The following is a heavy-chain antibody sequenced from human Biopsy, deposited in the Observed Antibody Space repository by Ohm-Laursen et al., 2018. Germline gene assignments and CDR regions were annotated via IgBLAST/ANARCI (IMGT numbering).Heavy chain of an antibody. D-gene: IGHD3-10*01. CDR1: GYTYTSYG. V-gene: IGHV1-18*01. CDR3: TRARHYSSGSYARLGF. Sequence: SAKVSCKASGYTYTSYGISWVRQAPGQGPEWMGWISGYNGNTVYPQNHQGRVTLTTVTSTSTAYMVLRSLRSDDTAIHSFTRARHYSSGSYARLGFWGQGTPVTVSS. J-gene: IGHJ6*02. CDR2: ISGYNGNT.